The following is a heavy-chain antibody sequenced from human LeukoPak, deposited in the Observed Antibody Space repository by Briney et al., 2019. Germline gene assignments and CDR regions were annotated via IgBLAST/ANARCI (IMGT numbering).Heavy chain of an antibody. J-gene: IGHJ4*02. V-gene: IGHV4-39*01. CDR1: GGSVTDPGYY. D-gene: IGHD2-2*01. Sequence: SETLSLICTVSGGSVTDPGYYWGWVRQPPGKELEWIASVHSSGNTYYKSCLKSRVTISLDRSHKQISLSPTSVAASDTAVYFCARHGLQRFDYWGQGTLVPVSS. CDR2: VHSSGNT. CDR3: ARHGLQRFDY.